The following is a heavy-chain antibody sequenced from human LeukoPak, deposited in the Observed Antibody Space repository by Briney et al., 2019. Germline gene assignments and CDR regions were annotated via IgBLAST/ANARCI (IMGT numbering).Heavy chain of an antibody. V-gene: IGHV3-74*01. CDR3: ARGHIAAENYFDY. Sequence: PGGSLRLSCAASGFTFSSYWMHWVRQAPGKGLVWVSRINSDGSSTSHADSVKGRFTISRDNAKNSLYLQMNSLRAEDTAVYYCARGHIAAENYFDYWGQGTLVTVSS. CDR1: GFTFSSYW. D-gene: IGHD6-13*01. CDR2: INSDGSST. J-gene: IGHJ4*02.